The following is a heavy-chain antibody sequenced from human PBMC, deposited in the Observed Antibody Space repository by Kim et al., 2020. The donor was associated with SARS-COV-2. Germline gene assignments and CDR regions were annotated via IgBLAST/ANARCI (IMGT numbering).Heavy chain of an antibody. J-gene: IGHJ6*02. D-gene: IGHD4-17*01. V-gene: IGHV3-23*01. CDR3: TRGSTTSVHFYYGMDV. Sequence: ESMKGRFTIPRDNTKHTLYLQMNSLSPEDTAIYYCTRGSTTSVHFYYGMDVWGQGTTVTVSS.